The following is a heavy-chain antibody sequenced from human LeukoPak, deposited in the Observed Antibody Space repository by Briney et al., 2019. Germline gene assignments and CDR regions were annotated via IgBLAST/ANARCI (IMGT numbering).Heavy chain of an antibody. CDR3: AIAPGTTVFFYYGMDV. CDR2: INPNSGGT. V-gene: IGHV1-2*02. D-gene: IGHD1-1*01. J-gene: IGHJ6*02. Sequence: ASVKVSCKASGYTFTGYYMHWVRQSPGQGLEWMGWINPNSGGTNYAQKFQGRVTMTRDTSISTAYMELSRLRSDDTAVYYCAIAPGTTVFFYYGMDVWGQGTTVTVSS. CDR1: GYTFTGYY.